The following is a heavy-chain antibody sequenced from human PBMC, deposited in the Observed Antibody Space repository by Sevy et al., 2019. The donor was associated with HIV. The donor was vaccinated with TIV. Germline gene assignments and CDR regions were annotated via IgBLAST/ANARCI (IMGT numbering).Heavy chain of an antibody. CDR2: IYTSGST. CDR3: ASQLEAYQVHLAPFDY. CDR1: GGSISSDSYY. D-gene: IGHD1-1*01. J-gene: IGHJ4*02. Sequence: SETLSLTCTVSGGSISSDSYYWSWIRQPAGKGLEWIGHIYTSGSTNYNPSLKSRVTMSVDTSKNQFSLKLTSVTAADTAVYYCASQLEAYQVHLAPFDYWGQGTLVTVSS. V-gene: IGHV4-61*09.